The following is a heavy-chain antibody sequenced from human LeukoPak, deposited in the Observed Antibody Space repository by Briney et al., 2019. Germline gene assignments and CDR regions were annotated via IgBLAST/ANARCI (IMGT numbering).Heavy chain of an antibody. J-gene: IGHJ4*02. CDR1: GFTFSSYW. CDR3: ARGVYYYGSGSYYNIGFFVY. D-gene: IGHD3-10*01. V-gene: IGHV3-74*01. CDR2: INSDGSST. Sequence: GGSLRLSCAASGFTFSSYWMHWVRQAPGKGLVWVSRINSDGSSTSYADSVKGRFTISRDNAKNTLYLQMNSLGAEDTAVYYCARGVYYYGSGSYYNIGFFVYWGQGTLVTVSS.